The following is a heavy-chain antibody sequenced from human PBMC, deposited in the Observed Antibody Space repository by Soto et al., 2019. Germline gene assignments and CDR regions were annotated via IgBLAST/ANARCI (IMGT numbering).Heavy chain of an antibody. Sequence: GGSLRLSCAASGFTVSSNYMSWVRQAPGKGLEWVSVIYSGGSTYYAVSVKGRFTITSDNSKNTLYIQMNSLRAEDTAVYYCTRAWANDNGGNHDAFDIWGQGTMVTVSS. J-gene: IGHJ3*02. D-gene: IGHD4-17*01. V-gene: IGHV3-66*01. CDR1: GFTVSSNY. CDR2: IYSGGST. CDR3: TRAWANDNGGNHDAFDI.